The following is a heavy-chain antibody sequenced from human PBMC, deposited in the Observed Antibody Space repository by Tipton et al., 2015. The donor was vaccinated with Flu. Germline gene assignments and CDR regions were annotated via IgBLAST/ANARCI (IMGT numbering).Heavy chain of an antibody. V-gene: IGHV3-33*01. Sequence: SLRLSCRASGFTFSNYAMHWVRHVPGKGLEWVAFTSFYGTNKYYPESVEGRFTISRDNDRNMVFLHMTSLRTEDTAVYYCARDQGLDWQLLMTLYFNYRGQGALVTVHS. D-gene: IGHD3/OR15-3a*01. CDR3: ARDQGLDWQLLMTLYFNY. CDR2: TSFYGTNK. CDR1: GFTFSNYA. J-gene: IGHJ4*02.